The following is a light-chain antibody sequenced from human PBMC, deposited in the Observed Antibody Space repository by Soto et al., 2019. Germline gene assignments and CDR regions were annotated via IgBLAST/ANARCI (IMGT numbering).Light chain of an antibody. Sequence: QSALTQPPSVSGTPGQRVSISCSGDSSTFANNYVHWYQQVPGAAPKLLIYRSDQRPSGVPERFSGSKSGTSASLTISGLRPEDEAQYYCAAYTGNCNGPVFGGGTQLTVL. V-gene: IGLV1-47*01. J-gene: IGLJ2*01. CDR3: AAYTGNCNGPV. CDR2: RSD. CDR1: SSTFANNY.